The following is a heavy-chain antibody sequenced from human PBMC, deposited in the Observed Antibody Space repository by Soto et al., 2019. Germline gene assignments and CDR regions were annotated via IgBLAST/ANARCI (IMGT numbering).Heavy chain of an antibody. V-gene: IGHV1-2*02. D-gene: IGHD6-13*01. CDR3: ARGRYSSSWDPCFDY. CDR2: INPNSGGT. Sequence: GASVKVSCKASGYTFTGYYMHWVRQAPGQGLEWMGWINPNSGGTNYAQKFQGRVTMTRDTSISTAYMELSRLRSDDTAVYYCARGRYSSSWDPCFDYWGQGTLVTVSS. J-gene: IGHJ4*02. CDR1: GYTFTGYY.